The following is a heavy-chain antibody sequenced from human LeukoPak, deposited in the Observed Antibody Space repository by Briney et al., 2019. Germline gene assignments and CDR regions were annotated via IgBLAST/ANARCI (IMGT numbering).Heavy chain of an antibody. CDR2: INPNSGGT. CDR3: ARDIVVVPAAHRGVDY. V-gene: IGHV1-2*02. CDR1: GYTFTGYY. D-gene: IGHD2-2*01. Sequence: ASVKVSCKAFGYTFTGYYMHWVRQAPGQGLEWMGWINPNSGGTNYAQKFQGRVTMTRDTSISTAYMELSRLRSDDTAVYYCARDIVVVPAAHRGVDYWGQGTLVTVSS. J-gene: IGHJ4*02.